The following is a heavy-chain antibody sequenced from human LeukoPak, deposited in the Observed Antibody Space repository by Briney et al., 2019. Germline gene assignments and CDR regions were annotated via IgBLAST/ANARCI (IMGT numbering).Heavy chain of an antibody. D-gene: IGHD3-3*01. V-gene: IGHV4-34*01. CDR3: ARGQRGYDLWSGYYKRGTPYFDY. CDR2: INHSGST. CDR1: GGSFSGYY. Sequence: SETLSLTCAVYGGSFSGYYWSWIRQPPGKGLEWIGEINHSGSTNYNPSLKSRVTISVDTSKNQFSLKLSSVTAADTAVYYCARGQRGYDLWSGYYKRGTPYFDYWGQGTLVTVSS. J-gene: IGHJ4*02.